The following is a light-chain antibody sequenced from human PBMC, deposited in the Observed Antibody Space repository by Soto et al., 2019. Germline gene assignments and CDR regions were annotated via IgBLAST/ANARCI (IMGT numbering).Light chain of an antibody. V-gene: IGLV2-14*01. CDR2: EVS. CDR1: SGDVDAFDY. J-gene: IGLJ1*01. CDR3: TSFTSSSTQV. Sequence: QSVLTQPASVSGSPGQSITISCTGTSGDVDAFDYASWYQQHPGKAPKLMIFEVSDRPSGVSDRFSGSKSGSTASLTISGLQAEDEADYFCTSFTSSSTQVFGTGTEVTVL.